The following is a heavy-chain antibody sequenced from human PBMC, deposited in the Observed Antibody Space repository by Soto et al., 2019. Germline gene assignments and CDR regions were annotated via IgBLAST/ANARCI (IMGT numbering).Heavy chain of an antibody. Sequence: PSETLSLTCTVSGGSISSSSYYWGWIRQPPGKGLEWIGSIYYSGSTYYNPSLKSRVTISVDTSKNQFSLKLSSVTAADTAMDYCMLGSGWKDFDYWGQGTLVTVSS. D-gene: IGHD3-22*01. CDR3: MLGSGWKDFDY. V-gene: IGHV4-39*01. J-gene: IGHJ4*02. CDR1: GGSISSSSYY. CDR2: IYYSGST.